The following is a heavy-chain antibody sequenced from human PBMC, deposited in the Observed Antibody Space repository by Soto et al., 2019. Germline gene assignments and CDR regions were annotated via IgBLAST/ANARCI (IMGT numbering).Heavy chain of an antibody. CDR3: ARDRGPYGSGSSHYGMDV. Sequence: EVQLVESGGGLVKPGGSLRLSCAASGFTFSSYSMIWVRQAPGKGLEWVSSISSSSSYIYYADSVKGRFTISRDNAKNSLYLQMNSLRAEDTAVYYCARDRGPYGSGSSHYGMDVWGQGTTVTVSS. J-gene: IGHJ6*02. V-gene: IGHV3-21*01. CDR1: GFTFSSYS. CDR2: ISSSSSYI. D-gene: IGHD3-10*01.